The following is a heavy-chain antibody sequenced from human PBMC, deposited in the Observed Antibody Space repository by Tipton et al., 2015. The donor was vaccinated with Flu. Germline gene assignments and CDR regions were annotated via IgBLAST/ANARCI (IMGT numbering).Heavy chain of an antibody. J-gene: IGHJ4*02. CDR3: ARGRRRYNTGYDLADY. CDR1: GGSFSTYY. CDR2: INHIGII. D-gene: IGHD5-12*01. Sequence: TLSLTCAVYGGSFSTYYWNWIRQFPGKGLVWIGEINHIGIITYNPSDKSRVTISIDTSKNQFSLRLTSVTAADTAVYYCARGRRRYNTGYDLADYWGQGTLVTVSS. V-gene: IGHV4-34*01.